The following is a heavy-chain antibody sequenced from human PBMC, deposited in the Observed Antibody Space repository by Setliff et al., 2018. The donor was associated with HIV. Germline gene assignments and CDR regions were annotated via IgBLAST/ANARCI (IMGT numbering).Heavy chain of an antibody. CDR2: IFYSGSI. D-gene: IGHD5-18*01. CDR3: ARLDSDNPSSSYWFFDL. V-gene: IGHV4-39*01. CDR1: GDSMISRPYY. Sequence: SETLSLTCTVSGDSMISRPYYWGWIRQSPGKGLEWIGNIFYSGSIYSNPSLKSRINLSIDTSKNQFSLKLTSVTAADTAVYYCARLDSDNPSSSYWFFDLWGRGTLVTVS. J-gene: IGHJ2*01.